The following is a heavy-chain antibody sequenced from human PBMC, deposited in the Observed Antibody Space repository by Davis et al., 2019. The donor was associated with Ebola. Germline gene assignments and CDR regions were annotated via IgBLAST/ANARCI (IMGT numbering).Heavy chain of an antibody. CDR3: ARGGGCSGGSCYFDY. D-gene: IGHD2-15*01. V-gene: IGHV4-34*01. J-gene: IGHJ4*02. CDR1: GGSFSGYY. Sequence: MPGGSLRLSCAVYGGSFSGYYWSWIRQPPGKGLKWIGEINHSGSTNYNPSLKSRVTISVDTSKNQFSLKLSSVTAADTAVYYCARGGGCSGGSCYFDYWGQGTLVTVSS. CDR2: INHSGST.